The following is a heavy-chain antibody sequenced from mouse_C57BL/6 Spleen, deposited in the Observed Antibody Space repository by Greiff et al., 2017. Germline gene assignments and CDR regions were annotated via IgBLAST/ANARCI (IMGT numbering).Heavy chain of an antibody. J-gene: IGHJ2*01. D-gene: IGHD4-1*01. Sequence: EVMLVESGGGLVQPGGSMKLSCVASGFTFSNYWMNWVRQSPEKGLEWVAQIRLKSDNYATHYAESVKGRFTISRDDSKSSVYLQMNNLRAEDTGIYYCTEGPNWPFFDYWGQGTTLTVSS. V-gene: IGHV6-3*01. CDR3: TEGPNWPFFDY. CDR2: IRLKSDNYAT. CDR1: GFTFSNYW.